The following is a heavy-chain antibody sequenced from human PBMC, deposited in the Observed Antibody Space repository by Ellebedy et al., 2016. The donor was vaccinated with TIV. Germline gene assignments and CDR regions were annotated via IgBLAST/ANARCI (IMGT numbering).Heavy chain of an antibody. D-gene: IGHD1-26*01. J-gene: IGHJ3*02. Sequence: GGSLRLXXAASGFTFDDYAMHWVRQAPGKGLEWVSGISWNSGSIGYADSVKGRFTISRDNAKNSLYLQMNSLRAEDTALYYCAKDSAGGSYYGYDAFDIWGQGTMVTVSS. CDR2: ISWNSGSI. CDR1: GFTFDDYA. CDR3: AKDSAGGSYYGYDAFDI. V-gene: IGHV3-9*01.